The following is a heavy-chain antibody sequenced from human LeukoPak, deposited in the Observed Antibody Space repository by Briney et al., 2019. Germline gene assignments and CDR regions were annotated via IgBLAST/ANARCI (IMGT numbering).Heavy chain of an antibody. CDR1: GDSIRSGDYF. V-gene: IGHV4-30-4*01. J-gene: IGHJ3*02. D-gene: IGHD2/OR15-2a*01. Sequence: SETLSLTCTVSGDSIRSGDYFWSWIRQPPGQGLEWIGYTYYTGSDNTYYNPSLKSRLAISIDTSKSQFSLKLTSVTAADTAVYYCARVEYLSYAFDIWGQGTMVTVSP. CDR3: ARVEYLSYAFDI. CDR2: TYYTGSDNT.